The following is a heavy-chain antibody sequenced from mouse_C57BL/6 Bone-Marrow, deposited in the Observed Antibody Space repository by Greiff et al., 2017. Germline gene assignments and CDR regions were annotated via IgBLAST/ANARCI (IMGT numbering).Heavy chain of an antibody. D-gene: IGHD1-1*01. CDR3: TTGRFITTVVATNFDV. Sequence: EVKLMESGAELVRPGASVKLSCTASGFNIKDDYMHWVKQRPEQGLEWIGWIDPENGDTEYASKFPGKATITADTSSNTAYLQLSSLTSEDTAVYYCTTGRFITTVVATNFDVWGTGTTVTVSS. CDR2: IDPENGDT. CDR1: GFNIKDDY. J-gene: IGHJ1*03. V-gene: IGHV14-4*01.